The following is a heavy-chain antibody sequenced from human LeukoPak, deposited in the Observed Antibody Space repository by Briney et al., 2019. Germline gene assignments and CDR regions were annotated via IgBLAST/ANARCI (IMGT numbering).Heavy chain of an antibody. Sequence: ASVKVSCKASGYTFTSYAMNWVRQAPGQGLEWMGWINTNTGNPTYAQGFTGRFVFSLDTSVSTAYLQISSLKAEDTAVYYCAKVVDFWTGLNYFDYWGQGTLVTVSS. CDR3: AKVVDFWTGLNYFDY. CDR1: GYTFTSYA. J-gene: IGHJ4*02. V-gene: IGHV7-4-1*02. D-gene: IGHD3/OR15-3a*01. CDR2: INTNTGNP.